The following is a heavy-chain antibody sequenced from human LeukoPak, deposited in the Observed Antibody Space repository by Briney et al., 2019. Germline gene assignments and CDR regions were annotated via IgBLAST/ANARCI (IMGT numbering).Heavy chain of an antibody. CDR1: GDSVSSNYDA. J-gene: IGHJ6*04. CDR3: ARRGPAGSSSAVMAV. CDR2: TYYRSNWYS. V-gene: IGHV6-1*01. D-gene: IGHD6-6*01. Sequence: PSQTLSLTCAISGDSVSSNYDAWNWITQSPSRGLEWLGRTYYRSNWYSDYAVSVNIRLSINPHNSTHKFSLQLNSVTREDTAVYYCARRGPAGSSSAVMAVWGKETTVTVSS.